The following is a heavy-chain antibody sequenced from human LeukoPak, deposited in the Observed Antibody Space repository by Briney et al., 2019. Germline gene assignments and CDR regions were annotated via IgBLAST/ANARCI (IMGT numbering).Heavy chain of an antibody. V-gene: IGHV4-34*01. CDR3: ARLPQVSSSWIPKRRGNWFDP. Sequence: PSETLSLTCAVYGGSFSGYYWSWIRQPPGKGLEWIGEINHSGSTNYNPSLKSRVTISVDTSKNQFSLKLSSVTAADTAVYYCARLPQVSSSWIPKRRGNWFDPWGQGTLVTVSS. J-gene: IGHJ5*02. CDR1: GGSFSGYY. D-gene: IGHD6-13*01. CDR2: INHSGST.